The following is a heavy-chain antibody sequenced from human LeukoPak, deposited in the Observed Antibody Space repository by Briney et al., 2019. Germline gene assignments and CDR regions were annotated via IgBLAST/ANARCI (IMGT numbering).Heavy chain of an antibody. Sequence: GGSLRLSCAASGFTFSSYNMNWVRQAPRKGLEWVSFISSSSSHIYYADSVKGRFTISRDNAKNSLYLQMNSLRAEDTAVYYCSDVSGSYWGQGTLVTVSS. CDR3: SDVSGSY. J-gene: IGHJ4*02. V-gene: IGHV3-21*01. CDR1: GFTFSSYN. CDR2: ISSSSSHI. D-gene: IGHD3-10*01.